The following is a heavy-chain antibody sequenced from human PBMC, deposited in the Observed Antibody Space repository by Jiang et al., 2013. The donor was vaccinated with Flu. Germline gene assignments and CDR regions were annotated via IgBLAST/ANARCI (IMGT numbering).Heavy chain of an antibody. CDR3: ARGGPGAIVYYYYGVDV. CDR1: GGSFSGHY. V-gene: IGHV4-34*01. Sequence: LLKPSETLSLTCAVYGGSFSGHYWSWIRQPPGKGLEWIGEINHSGSTNYNPSLESRVTISVDTSKNQSSLKLSSVTAADTAVYYCARGGPGAIVYYYYGVDVWGRGTTVTVSS. J-gene: IGHJ6*02. D-gene: IGHD2-15*01. CDR2: INHSGST.